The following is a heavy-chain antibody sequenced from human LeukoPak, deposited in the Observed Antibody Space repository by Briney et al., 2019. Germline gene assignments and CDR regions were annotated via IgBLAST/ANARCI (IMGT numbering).Heavy chain of an antibody. Sequence: GGSLRLSCAASGFTFSSYAMSWVRQAPGKGLEWVSSISSSSSYIYYADSVKGRFTISRDNAKNSLYLQMNSLRAEDTAVYYCARAMDIVVVPAAIVDAFDTWGQGTMVTVSS. CDR3: ARAMDIVVVPAAIVDAFDT. CDR2: ISSSSSYI. J-gene: IGHJ3*02. D-gene: IGHD2-2*03. V-gene: IGHV3-21*01. CDR1: GFTFSSYA.